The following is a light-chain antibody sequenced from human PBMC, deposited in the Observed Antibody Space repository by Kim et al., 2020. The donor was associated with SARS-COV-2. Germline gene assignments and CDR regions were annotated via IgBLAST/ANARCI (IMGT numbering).Light chain of an antibody. CDR2: KDS. V-gene: IGLV3-9*01. CDR3: QVWDSNSVI. CDR1: IVGNKV. J-gene: IGLJ2*01. Sequence: SVALGQTARISCEGNIVGNKVVNWYQQKPGQPPVMVIHKDSNRPSGIPEGFSGSTSGKAATLTISRAQAGDEADYYCQVWDSNSVIFGGGTQLTVL.